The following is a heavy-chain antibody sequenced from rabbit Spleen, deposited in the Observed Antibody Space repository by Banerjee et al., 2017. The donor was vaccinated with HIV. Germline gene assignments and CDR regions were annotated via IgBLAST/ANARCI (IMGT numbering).Heavy chain of an antibody. Sequence: QSLEESGGDLVKPGASLTLTCTASGVSFSSNHYMCWVRQAPGKGLEWIACIEGGSSGFTYSATWATGRFTISKTSSTTVTLQMTSLTVADTATYFCARDTGTSFSSYGMDLWGPGTLVTVS. J-gene: IGHJ6*01. V-gene: IGHV1S40*01. CDR3: ARDTGTSFSSYGMDL. CDR2: IEGGSSGFT. CDR1: GVSFSSNHY. D-gene: IGHD7-1*01.